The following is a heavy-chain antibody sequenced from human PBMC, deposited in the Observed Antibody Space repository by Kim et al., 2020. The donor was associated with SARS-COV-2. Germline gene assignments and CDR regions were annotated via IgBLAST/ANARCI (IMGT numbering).Heavy chain of an antibody. CDR3: AREAGDFWSGYSYYYGMDV. CDR2: IYSGGST. J-gene: IGHJ6*02. Sequence: GGSLRLSCAASGFTVSSNYMSWVRQAPGKGLEWVSVIYSGGSTYYADSVKGRFTISRDYSKNTLYLQMNSLRAEDTAVYYCAREAGDFWSGYSYYYGMDVWGQGTTVTVSS. CDR1: GFTVSSNY. V-gene: IGHV3-66*01. D-gene: IGHD3-3*01.